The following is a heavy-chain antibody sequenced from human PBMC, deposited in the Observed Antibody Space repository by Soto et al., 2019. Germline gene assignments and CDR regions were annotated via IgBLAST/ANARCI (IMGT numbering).Heavy chain of an antibody. Sequence: QSGGSLRLSCVASGFTFSTYTMSWVRQAPGKGLEWVSAISGSGGSPSYADSVQGRFSISRDNPKNTLYLQMNSLRGEDTAMYYCAKARCSTTNSYVPDYWGQGTLVTLSS. J-gene: IGHJ4*02. V-gene: IGHV3-23*01. CDR1: GFTFSTYT. CDR2: ISGSGGSP. CDR3: AKARCSTTNSYVPDY. D-gene: IGHD2-2*01.